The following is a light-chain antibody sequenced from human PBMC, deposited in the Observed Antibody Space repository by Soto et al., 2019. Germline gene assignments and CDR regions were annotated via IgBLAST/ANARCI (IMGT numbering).Light chain of an antibody. CDR3: QHYGTSPPWT. V-gene: IGKV3-20*01. CDR1: QSVSNSY. Sequence: DIVLTQSPGTLSLSPGERATLSCRASQSVSNSYLSWYQQKPGRAPRLLIYGASSRATGSPDRFSGDGSCTDFILTLIRREPEDVVVFYCQHYGTSPPWTFGQGTKVEVK. J-gene: IGKJ1*01. CDR2: GAS.